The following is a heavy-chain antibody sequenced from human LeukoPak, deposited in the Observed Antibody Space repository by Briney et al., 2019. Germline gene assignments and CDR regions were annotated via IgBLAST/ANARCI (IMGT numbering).Heavy chain of an antibody. V-gene: IGHV3-66*01. CDR1: GFTVSSNY. CDR2: IYSGGST. D-gene: IGHD3-22*01. J-gene: IGHJ4*02. CDR3: ARGEYYYYDSSGYHAALGY. Sequence: PGGSLRLSCAASGFTVSSNYMSWVRQAPGKGLEWVSVIYSGGSTYYADSVKGRFTISRDNSKNTLYLQMNSLRAEDTAVYYCARGEYYYYDSSGYHAALGYWGQGTLVTVSS.